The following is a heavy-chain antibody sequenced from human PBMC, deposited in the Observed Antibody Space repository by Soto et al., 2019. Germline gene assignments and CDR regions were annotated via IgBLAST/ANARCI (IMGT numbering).Heavy chain of an antibody. J-gene: IGHJ6*02. V-gene: IGHV4-31*03. CDR3: PDSCGECGGFNYYGMDV. D-gene: IGHD3-16*01. Sequence: PTETLSLTCTVSGGSISSGGYYWSWIRQHPGKGLEWIGYIYYSGSTYYNPSLKSRVTISVDTSKNQFSLKLSSVTAADTAVYYCPDSCGECGGFNYYGMDVWGPGTTVTVSS. CDR1: GGSISSGGYY. CDR2: IYYSGST.